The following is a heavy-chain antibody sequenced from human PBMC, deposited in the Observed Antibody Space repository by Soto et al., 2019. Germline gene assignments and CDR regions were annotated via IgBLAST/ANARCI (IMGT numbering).Heavy chain of an antibody. Sequence: EVQLLESGGGLVQPGGSLRLSCAASGFTFSNYGMSWVRQAPGKGLEWVSIISGGGGNTYYADSVRGRFSISRDNSTNTLYLQMNSLRVDYTAVFYCANLITVTGGYWGQGTLVTVSS. V-gene: IGHV3-23*01. CDR1: GFTFSNYG. CDR3: ANLITVTGGY. J-gene: IGHJ4*02. D-gene: IGHD4-17*01. CDR2: ISGGGGNT.